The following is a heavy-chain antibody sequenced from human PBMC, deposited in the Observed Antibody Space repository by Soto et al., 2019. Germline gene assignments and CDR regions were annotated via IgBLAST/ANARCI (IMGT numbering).Heavy chain of an antibody. Sequence: PGGSLRLSCAASGFTFSSYSMNWVRQAPGKGLEWVSSISSSSSYIYYADSVKGRFTISRDNAKNSLYLQMNSLRAEDTAVYYCARDITGTIQFDYWGQGTLVTFSS. CDR1: GFTFSSYS. CDR3: ARDITGTIQFDY. CDR2: ISSSSSYI. D-gene: IGHD1-20*01. V-gene: IGHV3-21*01. J-gene: IGHJ4*02.